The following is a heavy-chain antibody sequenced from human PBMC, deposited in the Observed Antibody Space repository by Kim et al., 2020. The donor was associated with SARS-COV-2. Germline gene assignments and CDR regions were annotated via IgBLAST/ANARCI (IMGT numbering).Heavy chain of an antibody. CDR2: ISGSGGST. CDR3: AKMPPLYSSSSPCFDY. CDR1: GFTFSSYA. V-gene: IGHV3-23*01. Sequence: GGSLRLSCAASGFTFSSYAMSWVRQAPGKGLEWVSAISGSGGSTYYADSVKGRFTISRDNSKNTLYLQMNSLRAEDTAVYYCAKMPPLYSSSSPCFDYWGQGTLVTVSS. D-gene: IGHD6-13*01. J-gene: IGHJ4*02.